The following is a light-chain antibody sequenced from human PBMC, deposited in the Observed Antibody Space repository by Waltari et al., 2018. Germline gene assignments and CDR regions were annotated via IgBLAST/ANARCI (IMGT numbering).Light chain of an antibody. CDR3: SSYAGSNTYV. CDR2: DVN. CDR1: SSDVGGYNF. V-gene: IGLV2-8*01. Sequence: QSALTQPPSASGSPGQSVTISCTGTSSDVGGYNFVSWYQQHPGKAPKLMISDVNKRPSGVPDRFSGSKSGDTASLTFSGLQAEDEADYYCSSYAGSNTYVFGTGTRVTVL. J-gene: IGLJ1*01.